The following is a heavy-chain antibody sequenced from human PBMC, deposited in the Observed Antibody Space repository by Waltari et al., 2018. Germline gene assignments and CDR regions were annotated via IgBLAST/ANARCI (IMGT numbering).Heavy chain of an antibody. J-gene: IGHJ4*02. CDR2: GRPHNGDT. D-gene: IGHD4-17*01. Sequence: QVQLVQSGAEVEKPGASVKVSCKAIGYTFTRYGISWVRQAPGQGLEWMGWGRPHNGDTDYAQKFQGRVTMATDTFMNTAYMELRSLRPDDTAVYYCARGAPYGDYLPCDYWGQGTLVTVSS. CDR3: ARGAPYGDYLPCDY. CDR1: GYTFTRYG. V-gene: IGHV1-18*04.